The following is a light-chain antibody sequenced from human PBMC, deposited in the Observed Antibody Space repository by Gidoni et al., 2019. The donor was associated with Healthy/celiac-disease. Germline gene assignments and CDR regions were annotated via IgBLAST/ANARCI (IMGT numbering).Light chain of an antibody. CDR1: QSLLHSNGYNY. CDR3: MQALQTPLT. CDR2: LGS. Sequence: DIVMTQFPLSLPVTPGEPASIYCRSSQSLLHSNGYNYLDWYLQKPGQSPQLLIYLGSNRASGVPDRFSGSGSGTDFTLKISRVEAEDVGVYYCMQALQTPLTFGGGTKVEIK. V-gene: IGKV2-28*01. J-gene: IGKJ4*01.